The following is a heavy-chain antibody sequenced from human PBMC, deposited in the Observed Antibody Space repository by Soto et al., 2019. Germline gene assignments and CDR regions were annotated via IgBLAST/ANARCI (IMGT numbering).Heavy chain of an antibody. CDR2: IVVGAGNT. Sequence: QMPVVQSGPEVKTPGTSVKVSCKASGFTFTSSAVQWVRQARGQRLEWMGWIVVGAGNTNYAQELQERLTITRDMSTNTAYMELSSLRSEDTAVYYCAAELYSGGRCCSFDIWGQGTMVTVSS. CDR3: AAELYSGGRCCSFDI. D-gene: IGHD2-15*01. CDR1: GFTFTSSA. V-gene: IGHV1-58*01. J-gene: IGHJ3*02.